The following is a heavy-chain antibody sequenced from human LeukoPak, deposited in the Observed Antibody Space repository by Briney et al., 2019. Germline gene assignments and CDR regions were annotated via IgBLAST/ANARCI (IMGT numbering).Heavy chain of an antibody. CDR1: GYTFSTSW. D-gene: IGHD3-3*01. CDR2: IYPGDSDT. CDR3: TRSRVGVLEWLSRWDAFDI. V-gene: IGHV5-51*01. J-gene: IGHJ3*02. Sequence: GEPLKISCRASGYTFSTSWIGWVRQMPGKGLEWMGIIYPGDSDTRYSPSFQGQVTISVDRSITTAYLQWSSMKASDTAMYYCTRSRVGVLEWLSRWDAFDIWGQGTMVTVST.